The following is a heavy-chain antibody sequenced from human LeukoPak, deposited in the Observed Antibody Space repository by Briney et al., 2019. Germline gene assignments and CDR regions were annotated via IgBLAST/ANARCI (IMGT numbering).Heavy chain of an antibody. Sequence: GGSLRLSCAASGFTFSTSWMSWVRQAPGKGLEWVANIRKDGSDIHYVDSVKGRFTISRDNAKNSLYLEMSSLRGEDTALYYCARVRRIAARHYYYYYMDVWGKGTTVTVSS. J-gene: IGHJ6*03. D-gene: IGHD6-6*01. V-gene: IGHV3-7*04. CDR2: IRKDGSDI. CDR1: GFTFSTSW. CDR3: ARVRRIAARHYYYYYMDV.